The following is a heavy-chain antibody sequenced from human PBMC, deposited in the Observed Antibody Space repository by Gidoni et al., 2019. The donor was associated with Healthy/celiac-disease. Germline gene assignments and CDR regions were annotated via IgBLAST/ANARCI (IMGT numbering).Heavy chain of an antibody. Sequence: EVQLVESGGGLVQPGGSLRLSCAASGFSFSSYEMDWVRQAPGKGLEWVSYISSSGTTVYYADSVKGRFTISRDNAKDSLHLQMNSLRAEDTAVYYCASLSYDHIWGSYRPYWGQGTLVTVSS. D-gene: IGHD3-16*02. V-gene: IGHV3-48*03. CDR2: ISSSGTTV. J-gene: IGHJ4*02. CDR1: GFSFSSYE. CDR3: ASLSYDHIWGSYRPY.